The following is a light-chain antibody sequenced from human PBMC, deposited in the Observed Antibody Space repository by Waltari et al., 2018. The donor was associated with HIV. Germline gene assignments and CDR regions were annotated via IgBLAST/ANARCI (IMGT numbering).Light chain of an antibody. Sequence: SALTQPASVSGSPGQSFPIPCTGTSSDVGAYNPVSWYPQYPGKAPQLIICDVDKGPSGVSTRFSGSKSDNTASLTISGLQAEDEADYYCASYTSSDTWVFGGGTTVTVL. J-gene: IGLJ3*02. CDR3: ASYTSSDTWV. CDR2: DVD. V-gene: IGLV2-14*03. CDR1: SSDVGAYNP.